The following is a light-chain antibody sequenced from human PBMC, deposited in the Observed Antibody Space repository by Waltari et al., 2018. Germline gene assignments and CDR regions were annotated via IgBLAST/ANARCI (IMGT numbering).Light chain of an antibody. CDR2: GAS. V-gene: IGKV3-15*01. CDR1: QSVSDD. Sequence: LSCRASQSVSDDLAWYQQKPGQAPRLLIYGASIRATGIPVRFSGSGSGTEFTLTISSLQSEDLATYYCQQYNNWPPTFGGGTKVQIK. J-gene: IGKJ4*01. CDR3: QQYNNWPPT.